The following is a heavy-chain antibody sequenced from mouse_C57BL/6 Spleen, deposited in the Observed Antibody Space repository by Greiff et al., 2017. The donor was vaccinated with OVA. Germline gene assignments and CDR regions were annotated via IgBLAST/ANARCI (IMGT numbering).Heavy chain of an antibody. CDR1: GYTFTSYW. Sequence: QVQLQQPGTELVKPGASVKLSCKASGYTFTSYWMHWVKQRPGQGLEWIGNINPSNGGTNYNEKFKSKATLTVDKSSSTAYMQLSSLTSEDSAVYDCAREDYYGSGGYFDVWGTGTTVTVSS. CDR2: INPSNGGT. CDR3: AREDYYGSGGYFDV. J-gene: IGHJ1*03. V-gene: IGHV1-53*01. D-gene: IGHD1-1*01.